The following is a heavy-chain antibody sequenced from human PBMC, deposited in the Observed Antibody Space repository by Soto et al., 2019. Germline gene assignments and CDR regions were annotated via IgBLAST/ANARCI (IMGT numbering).Heavy chain of an antibody. CDR3: ARDYTYFVSGSDYCCYVLDG. CDR1: GGTFSSYA. CDR2: IIPIFGTA. V-gene: IGHV1-69*13. Sequence: SVKVSCKASGGTFSSYAISWVRQAPGQGLEWMGGIIPIFGTANYAQKFQGRVTITADESTSTAYMELSSLRFEDTAVYYCARDYTYFVSGSDYCCYVLDGCGHGTKVTVSS. J-gene: IGHJ6*02. D-gene: IGHD3-10*01.